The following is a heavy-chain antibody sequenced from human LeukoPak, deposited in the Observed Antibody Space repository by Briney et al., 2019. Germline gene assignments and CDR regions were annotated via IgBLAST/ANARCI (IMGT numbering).Heavy chain of an antibody. CDR3: ARDRDPGYYDTNGYRRVNAFDI. J-gene: IGHJ3*02. D-gene: IGHD3-22*01. Sequence: GGSLRLSCAASGFTFSSYWMSWVRQAPGKGLEWVANIKKDGSEKYYVDSVKGRFTISRDNAKNSLYLQLNSLRAEDTAVYYCARDRDPGYYDTNGYRRVNAFDIWGQGTMVTVSS. CDR1: GFTFSSYW. V-gene: IGHV3-7*01. CDR2: IKKDGSEK.